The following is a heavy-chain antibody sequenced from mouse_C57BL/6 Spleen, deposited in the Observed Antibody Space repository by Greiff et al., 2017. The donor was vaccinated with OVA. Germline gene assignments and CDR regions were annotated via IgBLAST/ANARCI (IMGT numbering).Heavy chain of an antibody. J-gene: IGHJ2*01. CDR3: ARRGDHYFDY. V-gene: IGHV3-6*01. D-gene: IGHD2-13*01. CDR1: GYSITSGYY. Sequence: EVKVEESGPGLVKPSQSLSLTCSVTGYSITSGYYWNWIRQFPGNKLEWMGYISYDGSNNYNPSLKNRISITRDTSKNQFFLKLNSVTTEDTATYYCARRGDHYFDYWGQGTTLTVSS. CDR2: ISYDGSN.